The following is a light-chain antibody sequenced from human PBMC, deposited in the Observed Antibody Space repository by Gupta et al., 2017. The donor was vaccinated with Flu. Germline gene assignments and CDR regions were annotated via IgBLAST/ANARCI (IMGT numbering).Light chain of an antibody. CDR2: SNN. V-gene: IGLV1-44*01. CDR1: SANIGSNN. CDR3: VSWDDSRNAWV. J-gene: IGLJ3*02. Sequence: SVPTPPPSASGTPGQRVTISCAGSSANIGSNNVYGYQQHPGTAPKLLMYSNNQRPSGGPDRFSGSKSGAPASLAISGLQSEDEADDHCVSWDDSRNAWVFGGGTKLTVL.